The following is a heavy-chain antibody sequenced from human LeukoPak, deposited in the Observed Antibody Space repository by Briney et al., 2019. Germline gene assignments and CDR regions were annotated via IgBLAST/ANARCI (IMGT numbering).Heavy chain of an antibody. CDR2: IYYSGST. J-gene: IGHJ4*02. D-gene: IGHD6-13*01. CDR1: GGSISSYY. CDR3: AGSEPFIAAAGV. V-gene: IGHV4-59*08. Sequence: SETLSLTCTVSGGSISSYYWSWIRQPPGKGLEWVGYIYYSGSTNYNPSLKSRVTISVDTSKNQFSLKLSSVTAADTAVYYCAGSEPFIAAAGVWGQGTLVTVSS.